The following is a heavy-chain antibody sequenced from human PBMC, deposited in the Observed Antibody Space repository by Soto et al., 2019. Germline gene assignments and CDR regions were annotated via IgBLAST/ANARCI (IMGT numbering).Heavy chain of an antibody. J-gene: IGHJ5*02. D-gene: IGHD2-15*01. Sequence: QVQLVQSGAEVKKPGASVKISCKASGYTFTRYTMNWVRQAPGQRLEWMGWINPDNGNTKSSQKFQDRVIITRDTAASTASMDLSSLRSEDTAVYYCARGIATGQLDPWGQGTLVTVSS. CDR2: INPDNGNT. CDR1: GYTFTRYT. CDR3: ARGIATGQLDP. V-gene: IGHV1-3*01.